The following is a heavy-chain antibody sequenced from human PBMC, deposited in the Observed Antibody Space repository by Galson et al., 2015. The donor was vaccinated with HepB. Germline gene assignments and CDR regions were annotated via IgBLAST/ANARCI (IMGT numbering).Heavy chain of an antibody. J-gene: IGHJ4*02. D-gene: IGHD1-26*01. CDR2: ISGSGGST. CDR3: AKADPWELLLQPHFDY. V-gene: IGHV3-23*01. Sequence: SLRLSCAASGFTFSSYAMSWVRQAPGKGLEWVSAISGSGGSTYYADSVKGRFTISRDNSKNTLYLQMNSLRAEDTAVYYCAKADPWELLLQPHFDYWGQGTLVTVSS. CDR1: GFTFSSYA.